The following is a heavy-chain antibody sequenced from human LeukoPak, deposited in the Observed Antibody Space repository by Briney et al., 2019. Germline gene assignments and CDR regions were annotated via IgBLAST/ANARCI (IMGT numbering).Heavy chain of an antibody. CDR1: RFTFDDYA. Sequence: GGSLRLSCAASRFTFDDYAMHWVRQAPGKGLEWVSSISSSSSYIYYADSVKGRFTISRDNAKNSLYLQMNSLRAEDTAVYYCARDAYDYVWGSYLTSWGQGTLVTVSS. CDR2: ISSSSSYI. J-gene: IGHJ5*02. D-gene: IGHD3-16*02. V-gene: IGHV3-21*01. CDR3: ARDAYDYVWGSYLTS.